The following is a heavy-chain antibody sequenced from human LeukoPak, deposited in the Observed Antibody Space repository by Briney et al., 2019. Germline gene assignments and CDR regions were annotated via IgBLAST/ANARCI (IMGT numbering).Heavy chain of an antibody. Sequence: GASVKVSCKASGYTFTGYYMHWVRQAPGQGLEWMGWINPNSGGKNYAQKFQDRVTMTRDTSISTAYMELSRLRSDDTAVYYCARVLLTYYFDSSGYYDYWGQGTLVTVSS. V-gene: IGHV1-2*02. D-gene: IGHD3-22*01. CDR1: GYTFTGYY. CDR2: INPNSGGK. J-gene: IGHJ4*02. CDR3: ARVLLTYYFDSSGYYDY.